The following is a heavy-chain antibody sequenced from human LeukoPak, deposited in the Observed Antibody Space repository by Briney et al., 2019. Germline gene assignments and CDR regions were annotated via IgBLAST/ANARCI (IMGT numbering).Heavy chain of an antibody. CDR1: GGSFSGYY. D-gene: IGHD3-10*01. V-gene: IGHV4-34*01. CDR2: INHSGST. J-gene: IGHJ3*02. Sequence: SETLSLTCAVYGGSFSGYYWSWIRQPPGKGLEWIGEINHSGSTNYNPSLKSRVTISVDTSKNQFSLKLSSVTAADTAVYYCARTSYYYGSGGYYADIWGQGTMVTVSS. CDR3: ARTSYYYGSGGYYADI.